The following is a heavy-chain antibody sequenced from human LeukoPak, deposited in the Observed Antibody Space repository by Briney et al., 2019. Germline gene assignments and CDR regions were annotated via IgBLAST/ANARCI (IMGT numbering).Heavy chain of an antibody. V-gene: IGHV3-7*03. D-gene: IGHD3-22*01. CDR2: IKQDGSEK. CDR1: GFTFSSYW. Sequence: GGSLRLSCAASGFTFSSYWMSWVRQAPGKGLEWVANIKQDGSEKYYVDSVKGRFTISRDNAKNSLYLQMNSLRAEDTAVYYCAKDRTPRDHYYDSSGYNYFDYWGQGTLVTVSS. CDR3: AKDRTPRDHYYDSSGYNYFDY. J-gene: IGHJ4*02.